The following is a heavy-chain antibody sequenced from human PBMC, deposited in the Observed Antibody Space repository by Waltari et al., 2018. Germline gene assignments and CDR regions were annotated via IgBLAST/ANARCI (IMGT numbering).Heavy chain of an antibody. Sequence: QVQLVESGGGVVQPGRPVRLSCAASGFTFSSYGMHWVRQAPGKGLDWVSVRWYDGSNKYYAHSVKGRFTTSIDNSKNTLYLKMNSLRAEDTAVYYCAKGRVAAACMVPLNDAFDIWVQGTMVTVSS. CDR2: RWYDGSNK. V-gene: IGHV3-33*06. CDR1: GFTFSSYG. D-gene: IGHD6-13*01. CDR3: AKGRVAAACMVPLNDAFDI. J-gene: IGHJ3*02.